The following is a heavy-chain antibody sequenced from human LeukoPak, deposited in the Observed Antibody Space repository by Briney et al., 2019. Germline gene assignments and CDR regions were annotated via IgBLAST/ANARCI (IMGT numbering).Heavy chain of an antibody. V-gene: IGHV3-74*01. CDR1: GFSFSSYW. J-gene: IGHJ4*02. CDR2: VNNDGSST. Sequence: GGSLRLSCGASGFSFSSYWRHWVRQAPGKGLMWVSRVNNDGSSTTYADSVEGRFTISRDNARNTLYLQMNSLRAEDTAVYYCARSSYPYYFDYWGQGTLVTVSS. D-gene: IGHD6-19*01. CDR3: ARSSYPYYFDY.